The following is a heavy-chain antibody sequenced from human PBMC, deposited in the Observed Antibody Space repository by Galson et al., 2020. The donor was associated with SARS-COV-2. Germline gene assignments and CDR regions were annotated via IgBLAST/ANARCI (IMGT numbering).Heavy chain of an antibody. D-gene: IGHD2-2*01. CDR2: LNIGGET. V-gene: IGHV4-34*01. Sequence: SETLSLTCAVYGGYLSGYSCTWIRQAPGKGLEWIGELNIGGETTYRPSLRSRVTISVEPSKNHFSLKLISVAAADTSFYYCARVRRGVVPSPVLGLGPYYSYCDMDVWGNGTTVTVSS. CDR3: ARVRRGVVPSPVLGLGPYYSYCDMDV. CDR1: GGYLSGYS. J-gene: IGHJ6*03.